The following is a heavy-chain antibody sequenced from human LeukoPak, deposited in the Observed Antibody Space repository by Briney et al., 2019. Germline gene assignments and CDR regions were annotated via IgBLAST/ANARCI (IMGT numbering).Heavy chain of an antibody. CDR2: INTNTGNP. V-gene: IGHV7-4-1*02. D-gene: IGHD2-15*01. CDR3: SNSGGTPLHAFDI. CDR1: GYTFTSYA. J-gene: IGHJ3*02. Sequence: ASVKVSCKASGYTFTSYAMNWMRQAPGQGLERMGLINTNTGNPTYAQGFTGRFVFSLDTSVSTASLQISSLKAEDTAVYYCSNSGGTPLHAFDIWGQGTMVTVSS.